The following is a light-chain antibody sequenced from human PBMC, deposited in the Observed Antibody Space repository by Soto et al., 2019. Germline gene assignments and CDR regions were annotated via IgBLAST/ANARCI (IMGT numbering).Light chain of an antibody. V-gene: IGLV4-69*01. CDR3: QTWGTGIVV. J-gene: IGLJ2*01. Sequence: QPVLTQSPSASASLGASVKLTCTLSSGHSSYAIAWHQQQPEKGPRHLMKLNSDGSHSKGDGIPDRFSGSSSGAERYLTISGLQSEDEADYYCQTWGTGIVVFGGGTKVTVL. CDR2: LNSDGSH. CDR1: SGHSSYA.